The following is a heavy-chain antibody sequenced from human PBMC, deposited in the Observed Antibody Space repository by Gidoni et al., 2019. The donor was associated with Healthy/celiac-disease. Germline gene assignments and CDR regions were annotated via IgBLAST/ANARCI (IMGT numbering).Heavy chain of an antibody. D-gene: IGHD5-18*01. J-gene: IGHJ4*02. Sequence: QVQLVESGGGVVQPGRSLRLSCAASGFTFSSYGMHWVRQAPGKGLECVAVIWYDGSNKYYADSVKGRFTISRDNSKNTLYLQMNSLRAEDTAVYYCARDLGPYSYGYPFDYWGQGTLVTVSS. CDR1: GFTFSSYG. CDR2: IWYDGSNK. CDR3: ARDLGPYSYGYPFDY. V-gene: IGHV3-33*01.